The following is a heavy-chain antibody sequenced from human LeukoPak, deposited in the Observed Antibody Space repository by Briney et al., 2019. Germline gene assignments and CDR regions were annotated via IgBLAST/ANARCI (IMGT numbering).Heavy chain of an antibody. Sequence: ASETLSLTCAVYGGSFSGYYWSWIRQPPGKGLEWIGEINHSGSTNYNPSLKSRVTISVDTSKNQFSLKLSSVTAADTAVYYYATHYSSSWQNNWFDPWGQGTLVTVSS. CDR2: INHSGST. D-gene: IGHD6-13*01. V-gene: IGHV4-34*01. CDR1: GGSFSGYY. J-gene: IGHJ5*02. CDR3: ATHYSSSWQNNWFDP.